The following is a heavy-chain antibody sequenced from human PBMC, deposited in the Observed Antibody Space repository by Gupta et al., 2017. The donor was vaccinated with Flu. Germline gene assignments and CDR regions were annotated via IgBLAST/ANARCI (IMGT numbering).Heavy chain of an antibody. D-gene: IGHD5-12*01. CDR1: DASFRIHY. J-gene: IGHJ2*01. Sequence: QVQLQQWGAGLLKPSETLSLTCGVSDASFRIHYWGWIRQSPEKGLEWIGEISHNGVTNYNPSLKSRATVSVDTSKRQLYLNLISMTAADTAIYYCARRGFIVAAIRSIWYFDRWGPGTLVTVSS. CDR3: ARRGFIVAAIRSIWYFDR. CDR2: ISHNGVT. V-gene: IGHV4-34*02.